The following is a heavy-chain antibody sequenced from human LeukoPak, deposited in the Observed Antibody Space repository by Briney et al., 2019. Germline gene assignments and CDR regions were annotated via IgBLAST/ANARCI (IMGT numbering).Heavy chain of an antibody. J-gene: IGHJ4*02. D-gene: IGHD2-15*01. V-gene: IGHV3-30*18. CDR1: GFTFSSYG. CDR3: AKSSLGYCSGGSCYFDY. CDR2: ISYDGSNK. Sequence: PGGSLRLSCAASGFTFSSYGMHWVRQAPGKGLEWVAVISYDGSNKYYADSMKGRFTISRDNSKNTLYLQMNSLRAEDTAVYYCAKSSLGYCSGGSCYFDYWGQGTLVTVSS.